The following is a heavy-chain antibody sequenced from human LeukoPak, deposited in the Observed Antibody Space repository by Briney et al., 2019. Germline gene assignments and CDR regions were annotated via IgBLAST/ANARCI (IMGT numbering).Heavy chain of an antibody. V-gene: IGHV4-38-2*02. D-gene: IGHD3-10*01. CDR1: GYSISSGYY. Sequence: PSETLSLTCAVSGYSISSGYYWGWIRQPPGEGLGWIWSIYHSGSTYYNPSLKSRVTISVDTSKNQFSLKLSSVTAADTAVYYCARDNWFGESQSYYYYYMDVWGKGTTVTVSS. CDR2: IYHSGST. CDR3: ARDNWFGESQSYYYYYMDV. J-gene: IGHJ6*03.